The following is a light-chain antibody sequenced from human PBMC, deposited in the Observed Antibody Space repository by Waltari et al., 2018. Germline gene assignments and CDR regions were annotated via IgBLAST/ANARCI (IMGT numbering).Light chain of an antibody. V-gene: IGLV6-57*02. CDR1: SGSIATNY. CDR3: QSYDSSNRWV. CDR2: EDN. Sequence: NFILTQPHSVSESPGKTVTISCTGSSGSIATNYVQWYQQRPGSAPTTVVYEDNQRPAGVTVRSSGAIDSCSNAASLPIAGLKAEDGDDYSWQSYDSSNRWVFGGGTKLTVV. J-gene: IGLJ3*02.